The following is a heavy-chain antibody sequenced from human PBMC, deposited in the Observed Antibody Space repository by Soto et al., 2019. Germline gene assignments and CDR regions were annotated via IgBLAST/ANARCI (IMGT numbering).Heavy chain of an antibody. CDR3: ARDPAP. V-gene: IGHV4-59*06. Sequence: SETLSLTCTVSGGSISGYYWSWIRQHPGKGLEWIGYIYNSGTTYYNPSLKSRVTISVDTSKNQFSLKLTSVTAADTAVYYCARDPAPWGQGTLVTVSS. CDR2: IYNSGTT. J-gene: IGHJ5*02. CDR1: GGSISGYY.